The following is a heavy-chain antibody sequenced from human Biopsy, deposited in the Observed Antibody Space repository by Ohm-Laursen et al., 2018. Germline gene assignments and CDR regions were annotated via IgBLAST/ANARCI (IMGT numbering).Heavy chain of an antibody. J-gene: IGHJ6*02. V-gene: IGHV3-30*03. CDR2: ISYAGSKT. CDR3: ARDSSRRAREGGMDV. CDR1: GFSFSNYG. Sequence: SLRLSCAASGFSFSNYGMHWVRQAPGKGLEWVAAISYAGSKTDYGDSVKGRLNISRDNSKNTLDLQMSSLRVEDTAVYYCARDSSRRAREGGMDVWGQGTTVTVSS. D-gene: IGHD6-6*01.